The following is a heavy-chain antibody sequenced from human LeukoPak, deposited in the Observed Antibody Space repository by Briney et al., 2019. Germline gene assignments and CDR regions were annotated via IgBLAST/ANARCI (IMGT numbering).Heavy chain of an antibody. J-gene: IGHJ6*03. CDR2: ISYDGSNK. CDR1: GFTFSSYA. Sequence: PGGSLRLSCAASGFTFSSYAMHWVRQAPGKGLEWVAVISYDGSNKYYADSVKGRFTISRDNSKNTLYLQMNSLRAEDTAVYYCARMVFPYCTSTRCSDYYYYYMDVWGKGTTVTVSS. D-gene: IGHD2-2*01. CDR3: ARMVFPYCTSTRCSDYYYYYMDV. V-gene: IGHV3-30*07.